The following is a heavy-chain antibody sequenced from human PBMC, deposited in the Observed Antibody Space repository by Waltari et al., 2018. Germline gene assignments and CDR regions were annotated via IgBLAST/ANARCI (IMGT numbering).Heavy chain of an antibody. Sequence: QLQESGPRLVKPSETLSLTCSVSGGSLSSPWWSWIRQPAGKGLEWIGRSYISGTTNKNPSLESRITVSLDTPKNQFSLKRTSVSAADTAVYYCARQATSWSGFDYWGPGIQVTVSS. V-gene: IGHV4-4*07. CDR2: SYISGTT. CDR1: GGSLSSPW. J-gene: IGHJ4*02. CDR3: ARQATSWSGFDY. D-gene: IGHD2-15*01.